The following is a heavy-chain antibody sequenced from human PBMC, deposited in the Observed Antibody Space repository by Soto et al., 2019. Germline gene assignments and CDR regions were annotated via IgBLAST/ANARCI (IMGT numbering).Heavy chain of an antibody. CDR3: VRGVVVVVGSTAENFDH. D-gene: IGHD2-15*01. CDR2: ISYSGETK. J-gene: IGHJ4*02. Sequence: GGSLRLSCVTSGFTFTKYIMNWVRQAPGKGLEWVSYISYSGETKYYADSLKGRYAISRDDAKNSVYLQMNSLRDEDTAFYYCVRGVVVVVGSTAENFDHWGQGTMVTVYS. CDR1: GFTFTKYI. V-gene: IGHV3-48*02.